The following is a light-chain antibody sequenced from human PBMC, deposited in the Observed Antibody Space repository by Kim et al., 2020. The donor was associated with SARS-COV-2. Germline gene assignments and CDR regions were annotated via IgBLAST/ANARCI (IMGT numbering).Light chain of an antibody. V-gene: IGKV1-39*01. CDR2: SAS. CDR3: QQSYSSSWT. Sequence: ASVGDRVTISCRASQSISAYLNWYQQKPGTAPKLLIYSASNLERGVPSRFSGSGSGTHFTLTITSLQPEDFATYYCQQSYSSSWTFGQGTKVDIK. CDR1: QSISAY. J-gene: IGKJ1*01.